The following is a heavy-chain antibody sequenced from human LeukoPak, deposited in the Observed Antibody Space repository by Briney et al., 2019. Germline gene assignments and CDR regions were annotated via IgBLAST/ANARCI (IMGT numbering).Heavy chain of an antibody. CDR2: ISSDGRNQ. J-gene: IGHJ4*02. D-gene: IGHD1-1*01. V-gene: IGHV3-30*04. CDR1: GFTFRGYT. Sequence: PWKSLRLSCAASGFTFRGYTMYWVRQAPGKGLEWVAAISSDGRNQFYAASVQGRFTISRDNSINTLYLQMNTLRPEDTALYYCARDLIDNYSIDYWGQGTLVTVSS. CDR3: ARDLIDNYSIDY.